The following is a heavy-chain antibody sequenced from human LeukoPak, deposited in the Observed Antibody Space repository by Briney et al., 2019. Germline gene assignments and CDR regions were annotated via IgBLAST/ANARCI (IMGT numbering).Heavy chain of an antibody. CDR1: GFTFSSYG. J-gene: IGHJ3*02. CDR3: ARSPLEAAFDM. CDR2: IWYDGSNK. V-gene: IGHV3-33*01. Sequence: GGSLRLSCAASGFTFSSYGMHWVRQAPGKGLEWVAVIWYDGSNKYYADSVKGRFTISRDNSKNTLYLQMNSLRAEDTAVYYCARSPLEAAFDMWEQATSVPGSS. D-gene: IGHD1-1*01.